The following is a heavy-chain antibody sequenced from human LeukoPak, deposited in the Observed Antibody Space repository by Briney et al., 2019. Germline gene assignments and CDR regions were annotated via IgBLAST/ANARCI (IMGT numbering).Heavy chain of an antibody. CDR3: ACGSVYYYYMDV. J-gene: IGHJ6*03. CDR2: INHSGST. D-gene: IGHD3-10*01. CDR1: GGSFSGYY. V-gene: IGHV4-34*01. Sequence: SETLSLTCAVYGGSFSGYYWSWIRQPPGKGLEWIGEINHSGSTNYNPSLKSRVTISVDTSKNQFSLKLSSVTAADTAVYYCACGSVYYYYMDVWGKGTTVTVSS.